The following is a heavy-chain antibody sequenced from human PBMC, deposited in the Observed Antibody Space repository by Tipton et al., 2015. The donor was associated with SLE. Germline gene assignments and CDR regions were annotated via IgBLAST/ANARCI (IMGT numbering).Heavy chain of an antibody. CDR3: ASEGVHYDFWSGATGAFDI. CDR2: IYTSGST. V-gene: IGHV4-4*07. J-gene: IGHJ3*02. CDR1: GGSISSYY. Sequence: TLSLTCTVSGGSISSYYWSWIRQPAGKGLEWIGRIYTSGSTNYNPSLKSRVTMSVDTSKNQFSLKLSSVTAADTAVYYCASEGVHYDFWSGATGAFDIWGQGTMVTVSS. D-gene: IGHD3-3*01.